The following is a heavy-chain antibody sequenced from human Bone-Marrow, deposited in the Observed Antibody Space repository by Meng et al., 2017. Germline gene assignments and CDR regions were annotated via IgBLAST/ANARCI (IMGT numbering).Heavy chain of an antibody. Sequence: GESLKISCAASGFTFSDYYMSWIRQAPGKGLEWVSYISSSGSNIYYEDSVKGRFTISRDNAKNALYRQMNSLRAEDTAVYYCAKPFWELLGKYYFDYWGQGTLVTVSS. V-gene: IGHV3-11*01. CDR3: AKPFWELLGKYYFDY. CDR1: GFTFSDYY. J-gene: IGHJ4*02. D-gene: IGHD1-26*01. CDR2: ISSSGSNI.